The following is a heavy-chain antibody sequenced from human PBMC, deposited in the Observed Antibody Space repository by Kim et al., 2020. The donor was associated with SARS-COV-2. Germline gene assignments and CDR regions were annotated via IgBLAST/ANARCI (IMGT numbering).Heavy chain of an antibody. CDR1: GGTFSSYA. V-gene: IGHV1-69*13. D-gene: IGHD2-15*01. CDR3: ARDVVVAAANWFDP. J-gene: IGHJ5*02. CDR2: IIPIFGTA. Sequence: SVKVSCKASGGTFSSYAISWVRQAPGQGLEWMGGIIPIFGTANYAQKFQGRVTITADESTSTAYMELSSLRSEDTAVYYCARDVVVAAANWFDPWGQGTLVTVSS.